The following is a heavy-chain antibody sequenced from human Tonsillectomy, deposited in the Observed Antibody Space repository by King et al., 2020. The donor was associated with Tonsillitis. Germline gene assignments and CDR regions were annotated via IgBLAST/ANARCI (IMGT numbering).Heavy chain of an antibody. J-gene: IGHJ4*02. CDR2: IYWNDDK. CDR1: GFSLSTSGVG. Sequence: ITLKESGPTLVKPTQTLTLTCTFSGFSLSTSGVGVGWIRQPPGKALEWLALIYWNDDKRYSPYLKSRLNITKEPSKNQVVITMSTIDPVDTATYHCARSLMIVPGPPLFYYSGQGTLVTVSS. CDR3: ARSLMIVPGPPLFYY. D-gene: IGHD3-22*01. V-gene: IGHV2-5*01.